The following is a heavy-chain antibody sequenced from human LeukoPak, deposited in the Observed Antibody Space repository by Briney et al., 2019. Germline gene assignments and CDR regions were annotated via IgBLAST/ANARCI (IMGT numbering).Heavy chain of an antibody. Sequence: ASVKVSCKASGYTFTSYGISRVRQAPGQGLEWMGWISAYNGNTNYAQKLQGRVTMTTDTSTSTAYMELRSLRSDDTAVYYCARDQQYQLPIPFDYWGQGTLVTVSS. CDR1: GYTFTSYG. D-gene: IGHD2-2*01. J-gene: IGHJ4*02. CDR3: ARDQQYQLPIPFDY. CDR2: ISAYNGNT. V-gene: IGHV1-18*01.